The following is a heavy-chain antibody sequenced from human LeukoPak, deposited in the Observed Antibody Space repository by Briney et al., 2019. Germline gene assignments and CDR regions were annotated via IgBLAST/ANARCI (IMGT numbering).Heavy chain of an antibody. D-gene: IGHD5-12*01. CDR1: GFTFSTYW. J-gene: IGHJ5*02. CDR2: IKPDGSEK. CDR3: ARGYSGFNS. Sequence: PGGSLRLSCAASGFTFSTYWMTWVRQAPGKGLKWVANIKPDGSEKYYVDSVKGRFTISRDNGKNSLYLQMDSLRAEDTAVYFCARGYSGFNSWGQGTLVTVPS. V-gene: IGHV3-7*04.